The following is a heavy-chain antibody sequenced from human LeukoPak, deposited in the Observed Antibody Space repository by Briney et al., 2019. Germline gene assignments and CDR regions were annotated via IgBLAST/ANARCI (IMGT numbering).Heavy chain of an antibody. Sequence: GGSLRLSCAASGFTFSSYSMNSGRQAPGKGLEWVSYISSSSSTIYYADSVKGRFTISRDNAKNSLYLQMNSLRVEDTAVYYCARAHDYGDHYYFDYWGQGTLVTVSS. CDR3: ARAHDYGDHYYFDY. J-gene: IGHJ4*02. CDR1: GFTFSSYS. CDR2: ISSSSSTI. V-gene: IGHV3-48*01. D-gene: IGHD4-17*01.